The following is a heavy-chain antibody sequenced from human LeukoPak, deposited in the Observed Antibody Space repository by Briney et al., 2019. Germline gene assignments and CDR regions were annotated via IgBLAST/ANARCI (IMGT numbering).Heavy chain of an antibody. CDR1: GFAFSSYW. J-gene: IGHJ4*02. V-gene: IGHV3-7*01. CDR3: ARLGRSYYTY. Sequence: GGSLRLFCVASGFAFSSYWMSWVRQAPGKGLEWVANIKQDGGEKYYVDSVKGRFTISRDNAKNSLFLQMNSLRVEDTAVYYCARLGRSYYTYWGQGTLVTVSS. D-gene: IGHD1-26*01. CDR2: IKQDGGEK.